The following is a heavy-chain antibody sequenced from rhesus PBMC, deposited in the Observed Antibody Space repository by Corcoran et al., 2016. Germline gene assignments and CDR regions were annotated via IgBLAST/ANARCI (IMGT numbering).Heavy chain of an antibody. V-gene: IGHV3-8*01. D-gene: IGHD4-29*01. CDR1: GFTFRSYN. CDR2: INTAGGST. J-gene: IGHJ4*01. Sequence: EVQLVEAGGGLVQPGGSLRLSCTGSGFTFRSYNIHWVRQGPGKGLELVSTINTAGGSTWYTDSVKGRFTISKENAKNTLYLQMDSLRAEDTAVYYCAKDRSYYGQFDYWGQGVLVTVSS. CDR3: AKDRSYYGQFDY.